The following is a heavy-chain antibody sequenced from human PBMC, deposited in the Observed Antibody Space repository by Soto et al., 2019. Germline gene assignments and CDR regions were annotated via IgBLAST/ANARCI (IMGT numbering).Heavy chain of an antibody. Sequence: SETLSLTCTVSGGSISSYYWSWIRQPPGKGLEWIGYIYYSGSTNYNPSLKSRVTISVDTSKNQFSLKLSSVTAADTAVYYCARGGNYDILTGYPAALHAFDYWGQGTLVTVSS. CDR3: ARGGNYDILTGYPAALHAFDY. CDR2: IYYSGST. V-gene: IGHV4-59*01. CDR1: GGSISSYY. J-gene: IGHJ4*02. D-gene: IGHD3-9*01.